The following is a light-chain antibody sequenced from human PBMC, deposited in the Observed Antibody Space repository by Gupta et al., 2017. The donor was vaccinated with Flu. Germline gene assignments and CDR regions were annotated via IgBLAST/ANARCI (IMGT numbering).Light chain of an antibody. J-gene: IGLJ3*02. V-gene: IGLV1-51*02. CDR1: SPNIDPNY. CDR3: GKWDSSRSAWV. CDR2: END. Sequence: QSVLTQPPSVSAAPGKKVTISCSGSSPNIDPNYVSWYQQVPGTAPNLLIYENDKRPSGIPDRFSGSKSGTSATLGINGRQIGDEAEYYCGKWDSSRSAWVFGGGTKLTVL.